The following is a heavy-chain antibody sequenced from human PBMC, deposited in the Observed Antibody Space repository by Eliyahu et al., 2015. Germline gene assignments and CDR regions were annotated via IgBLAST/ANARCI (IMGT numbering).Heavy chain of an antibody. J-gene: IGHJ6*04. D-gene: IGHD2-2*01. CDR3: AKDGFEYCSSTSCPAPDYYYYGMDV. Sequence: EVQLLESGGGLVQPGGSLGLSCAASGFTFXTYALXWXPXSPGKGLXWVSLIXGSGGTTYHADSVKGRVSISRDNSKKILYLQMNSLRAEDTAVYYCAKDGFEYCSSTSCPAPDYYYYGMDVWGKGTTVTVSS. CDR1: GFTFXTYA. V-gene: IGHV3-23*01. CDR2: IXGSGGTT.